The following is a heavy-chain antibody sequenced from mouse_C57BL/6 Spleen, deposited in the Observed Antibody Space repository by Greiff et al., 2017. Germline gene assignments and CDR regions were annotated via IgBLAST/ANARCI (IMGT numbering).Heavy chain of an antibody. CDR3: ARSYYYGSSYYWYFDV. Sequence: QVQLKESGAELVKPGASVKISCKASGYAFSSYWMNWVKQRPGKGLEWIGQIYPGDGDTNYNGKFKGKATLTADKSSSTAYMQLSSLTSEDSAVYFCARSYYYGSSYYWYFDVWGTGTTVTVSS. CDR2: IYPGDGDT. V-gene: IGHV1-80*01. CDR1: GYAFSSYW. J-gene: IGHJ1*03. D-gene: IGHD1-1*01.